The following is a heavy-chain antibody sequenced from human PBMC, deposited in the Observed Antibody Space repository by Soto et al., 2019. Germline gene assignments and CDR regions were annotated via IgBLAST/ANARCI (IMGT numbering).Heavy chain of an antibody. D-gene: IGHD3-10*01. CDR3: AKARTVAVRNFDY. CDR2: ISTSIDAT. Sequence: DVQLLESGGGLVQPGGSLRLSCAASGFTFSNYAMSWVRQAPGKGLEWVSSISTSIDATYYADSVKGRFTISRDDSKNTLYLQMNSLRAEDTAVYYCAKARTVAVRNFDYWGQGTLVTVSS. V-gene: IGHV3-23*01. CDR1: GFTFSNYA. J-gene: IGHJ4*02.